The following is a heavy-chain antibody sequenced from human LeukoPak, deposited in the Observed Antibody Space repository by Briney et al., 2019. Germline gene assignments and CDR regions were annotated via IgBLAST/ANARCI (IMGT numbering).Heavy chain of an antibody. V-gene: IGHV1-18*01. J-gene: IGHJ3*02. CDR2: ISAYNGNT. CDR3: ARGSYYYDGSNYPYGFDI. CDR1: GYTFTTYD. D-gene: IGHD3-22*01. Sequence: ASVKVSCKASGYTFTTYDISWVRQAPGQGLEWMGWISAYNGNTNYARKLQGRVTMTTDTSTSTAYMELRSLRSDDTAVYYCARGSYYYDGSNYPYGFDIWGQGTMVTVSS.